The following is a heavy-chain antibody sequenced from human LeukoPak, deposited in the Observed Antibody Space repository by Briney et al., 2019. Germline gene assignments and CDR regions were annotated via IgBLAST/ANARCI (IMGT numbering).Heavy chain of an antibody. Sequence: GGSLRLSCAASGFTFSSYAMHWVRQAPGKGLEWVAVISYDGSNKYYADSVKGRFTISRDNSKNTLYPQMNSLRAEDTAVYYCARPVGYYSYFDYWGQGTLVTVSS. V-gene: IGHV3-30-3*01. CDR2: ISYDGSNK. CDR3: ARPVGYYSYFDY. CDR1: GFTFSSYA. J-gene: IGHJ4*02. D-gene: IGHD3-22*01.